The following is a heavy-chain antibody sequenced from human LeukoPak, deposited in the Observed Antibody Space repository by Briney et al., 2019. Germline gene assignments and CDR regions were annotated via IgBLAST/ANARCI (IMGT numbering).Heavy chain of an antibody. CDR1: GGSISSYY. CDR2: IYYSGST. V-gene: IGHV4-59*01. CDR3: ARGVHGDYRWYFDL. D-gene: IGHD4-17*01. J-gene: IGHJ2*01. Sequence: SETLSLTCTVSGGSISSYYWSWIRQPPGKGLEWIGYIYYSGSTNYNPSLKSRVTISVDTSKNQFSLKLSSVTAADTAVYYCARGVHGDYRWYFDLWGRGTLVTVSS.